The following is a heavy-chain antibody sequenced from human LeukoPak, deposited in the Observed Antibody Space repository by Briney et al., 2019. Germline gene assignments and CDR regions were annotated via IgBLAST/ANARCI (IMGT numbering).Heavy chain of an antibody. CDR3: ARDSDYGDGFDY. CDR1: EFTFSNYW. J-gene: IGHJ4*02. CDR2: TNSDGSIT. Sequence: QTGGSLRLSCAASEFTFSNYWMHWVRQAPGKGLVWVSRTNSDGSITSYADSVKGRFTISRDNSLNTLYLQMNGLRAEDTAVYYCARDSDYGDGFDYWGQGTLVTVSS. D-gene: IGHD4-17*01. V-gene: IGHV3-74*01.